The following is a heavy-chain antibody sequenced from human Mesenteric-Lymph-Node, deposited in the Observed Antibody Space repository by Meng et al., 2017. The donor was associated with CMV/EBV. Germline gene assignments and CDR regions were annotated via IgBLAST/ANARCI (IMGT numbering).Heavy chain of an antibody. Sequence: SETLSLTCTVSGGSISSYYWSWIRQPPGKGLEWIGYIYYSGSTNYNPSLKSRVTISVDTSKNQFSLKLTSVTAADTAVYYCARGPLGTGSAFDIWGQGTMVTVSS. CDR2: IYYSGST. J-gene: IGHJ3*02. V-gene: IGHV4-59*01. CDR1: GGSISSYY. CDR3: ARGPLGTGSAFDI. D-gene: IGHD3-10*01.